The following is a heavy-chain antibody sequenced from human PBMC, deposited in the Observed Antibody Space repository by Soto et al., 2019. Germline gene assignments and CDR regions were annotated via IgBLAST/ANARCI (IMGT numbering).Heavy chain of an antibody. V-gene: IGHV5-51*01. CDR3: ARQRDDFWSGSPDLEGWFDP. Sequence: GESLKISCKGSGYSFTSYWIGWVRQMPGKGLEWMGIIYPGDSDTRYSPSFQGQVTISADKSISTAYLQWSSLKASDTAMYYCARQRDDFWSGSPDLEGWFDPWGQGTLVTVSS. J-gene: IGHJ5*02. CDR1: GYSFTSYW. CDR2: IYPGDSDT. D-gene: IGHD3-3*01.